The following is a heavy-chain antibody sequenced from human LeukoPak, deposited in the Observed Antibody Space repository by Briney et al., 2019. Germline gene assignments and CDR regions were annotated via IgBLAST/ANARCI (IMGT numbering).Heavy chain of an antibody. V-gene: IGHV3-7*01. D-gene: IGHD3-16*02. CDR3: ARDDTFGGVIVDY. CDR2: IKQDGSEK. CDR1: GFTFSSYW. Sequence: GGSLRLSCAASGFTFSSYWMSWVRQAPGKGLEWVANIKQDGSEKYYVDSVKGRFTISRDNAKNSQYLQMSSLRAEDTAVYYCARDDTFGGVIVDYWGQGTLVTVSS. J-gene: IGHJ4*02.